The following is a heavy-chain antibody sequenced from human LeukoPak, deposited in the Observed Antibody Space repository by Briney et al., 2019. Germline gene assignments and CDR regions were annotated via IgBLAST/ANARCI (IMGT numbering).Heavy chain of an antibody. V-gene: IGHV4-34*01. J-gene: IGHJ4*02. Sequence: SETLSLTCAVYGGSFSGYYWSWIRQPPGKGLEWTGEINHSGSTNYNPSLKSRVTISVDTSKNQFSLKLSSVTAADTAVYYCASQIAAAGPDYWGQGTLVTVST. CDR2: INHSGST. CDR1: GGSFSGYY. D-gene: IGHD6-13*01. CDR3: ASQIAAAGPDY.